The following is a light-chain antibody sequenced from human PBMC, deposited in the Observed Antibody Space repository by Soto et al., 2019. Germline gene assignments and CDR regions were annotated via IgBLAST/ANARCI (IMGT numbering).Light chain of an antibody. J-gene: IGLJ2*01. V-gene: IGLV2-8*01. CDR1: SSDVGAYNY. Sequence: QSVLTQPPSASGSPGQSVTISCTGTSSDVGAYNYVSWYQQHPGKAPKLMIYEVLKRPSGVPDRFSGSKSVNTASLTVSGLQAEDEADYYCSSYAGINNLIFGGGTKLTVL. CDR3: SSYAGINNLI. CDR2: EVL.